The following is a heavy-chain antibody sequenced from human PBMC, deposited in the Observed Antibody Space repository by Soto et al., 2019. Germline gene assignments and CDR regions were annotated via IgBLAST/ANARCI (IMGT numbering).Heavy chain of an antibody. CDR3: ARLGYYDSSGYYYPRGFDY. CDR2: INSDGSST. J-gene: IGHJ4*02. D-gene: IGHD3-22*01. Sequence: GGSLRLSCAASGFTFSSYWMHWVRQAPGKGLVWVSRINSDGSSTSYADSVKGRFTISRDNAKNTLCLQMNSLRAEDTAVYYCARLGYYDSSGYYYPRGFDYWGQGTLVTVSS. CDR1: GFTFSSYW. V-gene: IGHV3-74*01.